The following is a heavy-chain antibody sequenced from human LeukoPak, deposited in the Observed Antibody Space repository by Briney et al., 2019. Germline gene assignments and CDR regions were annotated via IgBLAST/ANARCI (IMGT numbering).Heavy chain of an antibody. J-gene: IGHJ4*02. D-gene: IGHD5-18*01. V-gene: IGHV4-38-2*02. Sequence: SETLSLTCTVSGYSISSGYYWGWIRQPPGKGLEWIGSIYHSGSTYYNPSLKSRVTISVDTSKNQFSLKLSSVTAADTAVYYCARANGYGLLDCWGQGTLVTVSS. CDR1: GYSISSGYY. CDR3: ARANGYGLLDC. CDR2: IYHSGST.